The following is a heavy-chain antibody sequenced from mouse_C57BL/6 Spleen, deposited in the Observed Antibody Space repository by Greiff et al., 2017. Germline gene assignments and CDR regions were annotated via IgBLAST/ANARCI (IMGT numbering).Heavy chain of an antibody. CDR1: GFSFTSYA. Sequence: VKLMESGPGLVAPSQCLSITCTVSGFSFTSYAISWVRQPPGKSLEWLGAIWTGGGTTYNSALKSRLSISKDNSKSKVFLKMNGLQSDDTASYYCARKDSSYPYFDYGGQGTTLTVSS. J-gene: IGHJ2*01. V-gene: IGHV2-9-1*01. D-gene: IGHD1-1*01. CDR3: ARKDSSYPYFDY. CDR2: IWTGGGT.